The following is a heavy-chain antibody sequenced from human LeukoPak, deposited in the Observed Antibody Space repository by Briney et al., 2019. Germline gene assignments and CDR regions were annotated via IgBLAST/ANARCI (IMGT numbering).Heavy chain of an antibody. CDR3: ARVKRTAMVTFYYYYMDV. V-gene: IGHV1-69*05. J-gene: IGHJ6*03. CDR1: GGTFSSYA. CDR2: IIPIFGTA. D-gene: IGHD5-18*01. Sequence: GASVKVSCKASGGTFSSYAISWARQAPGQGLEWMGGIIPIFGTANYAQKFQGRVTITTDESTSTAYMELSSLRPEDTAVYYCARVKRTAMVTFYYYYMDVWGKGTTVTVSS.